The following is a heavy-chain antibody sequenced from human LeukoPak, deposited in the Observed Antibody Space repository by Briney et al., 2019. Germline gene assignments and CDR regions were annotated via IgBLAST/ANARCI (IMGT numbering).Heavy chain of an antibody. J-gene: IGHJ4*02. V-gene: IGHV1-8*01. CDR1: GYPFTSCN. D-gene: IGHD3-3*01. CDR2: MNTNSGDT. Sequence: ASVKVSCKASGYPFTSCNINWVRQATGQGLEWMGWMNTNSGDTGYSQNFQGRVTMTRDTSINTAYMELSSLMSEDTAVYYCARGLPKAVFGVVIEDWGQGTLVTVSS. CDR3: ARGLPKAVFGVVIED.